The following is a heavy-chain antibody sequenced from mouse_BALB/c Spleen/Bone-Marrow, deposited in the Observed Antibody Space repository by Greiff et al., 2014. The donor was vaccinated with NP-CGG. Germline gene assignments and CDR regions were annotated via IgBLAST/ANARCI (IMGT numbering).Heavy chain of an antibody. CDR2: ILPGSGST. CDR3: ARRVTTANY. D-gene: IGHD1-2*01. Sequence: QVQLKQSGAELMKPGASVKISCKATGYTFSSYWIERVKQRPGHGLEWIGEILPGSGSTNYNEKFKGKATFTADTSSNTAYMQLSSLTSEDSAVYYCARRVTTANYWGQGTTLTVSS. V-gene: IGHV1-9*01. CDR1: GYTFSSYW. J-gene: IGHJ2*01.